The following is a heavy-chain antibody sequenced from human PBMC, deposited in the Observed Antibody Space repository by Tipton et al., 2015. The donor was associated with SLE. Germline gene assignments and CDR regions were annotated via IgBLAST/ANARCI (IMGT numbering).Heavy chain of an antibody. D-gene: IGHD3-10*01. V-gene: IGHV4-34*01. CDR1: GGSFSGYY. CDR2: IYYSGST. J-gene: IGHJ1*01. CDR3: ARREDGSGSYPAFQH. Sequence: TLSLTCAVYGGSFSGYYWSWIRQPPGKGLEWIGYIYYSGSTYYNPSLKSRVTISVDKSKNQFSLKLSSVTAADTAVYYCARREDGSGSYPAFQHWGQGTLVTVSS.